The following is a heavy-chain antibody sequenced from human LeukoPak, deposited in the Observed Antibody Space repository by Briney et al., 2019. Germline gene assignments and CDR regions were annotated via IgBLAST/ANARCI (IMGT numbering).Heavy chain of an antibody. V-gene: IGHV1-69*13. D-gene: IGHD2-2*01. J-gene: IGHJ3*01. CDR2: TIPIFGTA. CDR1: GGTFSSYA. Sequence: SVKVSCKASGGTFSSYAISWVRQAPGQGLEWMGGTIPIFGTANYAQKFQGRVTITADESTSTAYMELSSLRSEDTAVYYCARETYCSSTSCPPAPWGQGTMVTVSS. CDR3: ARETYCSSTSCPPAP.